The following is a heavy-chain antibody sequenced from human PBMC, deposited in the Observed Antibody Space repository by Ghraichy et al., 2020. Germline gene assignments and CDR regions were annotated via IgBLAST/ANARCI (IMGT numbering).Heavy chain of an antibody. CDR2: ISSSTRYI. CDR3: SRGGGAGTPVLYHMDV. D-gene: IGHD6-19*01. CDR1: GLMFSPNT. V-gene: IGHV3-21*01. J-gene: IGHJ6*02. Sequence: GGSLRLSCVASGLMFSPNTMNWVRQAPGKGLEWVSSISSSTRYIYYADSVKGRFTISRDNAQNSLYLQMNSLRAEDTAVYCCSRGGGAGTPVLYHMDVWGLGTTVTV.